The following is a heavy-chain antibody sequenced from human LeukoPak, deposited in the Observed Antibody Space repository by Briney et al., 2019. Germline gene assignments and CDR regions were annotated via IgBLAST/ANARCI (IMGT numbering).Heavy chain of an antibody. Sequence: GGSLRLSCAAPGFTFSSYAMSLVRQAPGKGLEWVSAISGSGGSTYYADSVKGRFTISRDNSKNTLYLQMNSLRAEDTAVYYCAKDGYYGSGSHIDYWGQGTLVTVSS. CDR3: AKDGYYGSGSHIDY. D-gene: IGHD3-10*01. CDR1: GFTFSSYA. V-gene: IGHV3-23*01. CDR2: ISGSGGST. J-gene: IGHJ4*02.